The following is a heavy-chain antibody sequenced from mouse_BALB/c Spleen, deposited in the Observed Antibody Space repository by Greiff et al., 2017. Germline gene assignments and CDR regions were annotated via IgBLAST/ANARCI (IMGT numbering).Heavy chain of an antibody. Sequence: DVMLVESGGGLVKPGGSLKLSCAASGFTFSSYAMSWVRQTPEKRLEWVASISSGGSTYYPDSVKGRFTISRDNARNILYLQMSSLRSEDTAMYYCARDIGYGYYWYFDVWGAGTTVTVSS. D-gene: IGHD1-2*01. CDR1: GFTFSSYA. V-gene: IGHV5-6-5*01. CDR3: ARDIGYGYYWYFDV. CDR2: ISSGGST. J-gene: IGHJ1*01.